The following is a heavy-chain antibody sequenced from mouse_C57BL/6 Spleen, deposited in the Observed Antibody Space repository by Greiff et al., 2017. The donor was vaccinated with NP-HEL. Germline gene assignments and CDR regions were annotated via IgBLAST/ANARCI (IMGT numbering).Heavy chain of an antibody. CDR2: IDPANGNT. D-gene: IGHD1-1*01. CDR1: GFNIKNTY. J-gene: IGHJ2*01. CDR3: SRSPHYYGSSYYFDY. V-gene: IGHV14-3*01. Sequence: VQLKQSVAELVRPGASVKLSCTASGFNIKNTYMHWVKQRPEQGLEWIGRIDPANGNTKYAPKFQGKATITADTSSNTAYLQLSSLTSEDTAIYYCSRSPHYYGSSYYFDYWGQGTTLTVSS.